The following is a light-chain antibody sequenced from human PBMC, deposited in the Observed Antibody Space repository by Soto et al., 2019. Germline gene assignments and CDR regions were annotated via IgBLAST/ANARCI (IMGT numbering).Light chain of an antibody. CDR2: GAS. CDR1: QSVSSN. V-gene: IGKV3-15*01. CDR3: QQYNNLPFT. Sequence: EIVMTQSPATLSVSPGERATLSCRASQSVSSNLDWYQQKPGQAPRLLIYGASTRATGIPARFSGSGSGTEFTLTISSLQSEDFAVYYWQQYNNLPFTVGPGTKVDIK. J-gene: IGKJ3*01.